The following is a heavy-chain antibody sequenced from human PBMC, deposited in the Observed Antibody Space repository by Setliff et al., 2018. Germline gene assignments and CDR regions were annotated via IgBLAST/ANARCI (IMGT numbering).Heavy chain of an antibody. CDR3: TRRSANSSAD. J-gene: IGHJ4*02. D-gene: IGHD6-19*01. V-gene: IGHV3-7*03. Sequence: PGESLKISCAASGFTFDDYAMHWVRQAPGKGLEWVANIHQDGSERHYVDSVKGRLTISRDDSKNMAYLQMNSLRTEDTAVYYCTRRSANSSADWGQGTLVTVSS. CDR2: IHQDGSER. CDR1: GFTFDDYA.